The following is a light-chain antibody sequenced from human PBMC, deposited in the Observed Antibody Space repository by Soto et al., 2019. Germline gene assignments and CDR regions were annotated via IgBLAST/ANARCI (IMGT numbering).Light chain of an antibody. V-gene: IGLV2-14*01. Sequence: QSVLTQPASVSGSPGQSITLSCTGTSSDVGGYAYVSWYQQYPGKAPKLVISEVTNRPSGISHRFSGSRSGNTASLTISGLQADDEADYYCSSYTSSTPPVFGGGTKLTVL. J-gene: IGLJ2*01. CDR3: SSYTSSTPPV. CDR1: SSDVGGYAY. CDR2: EVT.